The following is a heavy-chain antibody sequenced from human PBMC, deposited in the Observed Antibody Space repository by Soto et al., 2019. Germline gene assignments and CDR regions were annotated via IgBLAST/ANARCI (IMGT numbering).Heavy chain of an antibody. D-gene: IGHD5-18*01. V-gene: IGHV3-7*03. CDR3: VTGYHSDY. Sequence: PGWSLRLSCAASGISTSSYWMGGVRQAPGRGLEWVASIKNDGIEKYYMDSLKGRFTISRDNALNSLSLQMNSLRAEDTAVYFCVTGYHSDYWGQGTLVTVPQ. J-gene: IGHJ4*02. CDR1: GISTSSYW. CDR2: IKNDGIEK.